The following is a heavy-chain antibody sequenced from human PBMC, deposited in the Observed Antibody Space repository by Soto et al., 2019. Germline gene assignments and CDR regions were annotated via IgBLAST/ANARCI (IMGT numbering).Heavy chain of an antibody. CDR1: GFTFSSYA. D-gene: IGHD2-21*02. CDR3: AKGGCGGDCYRNFGWFDP. Sequence: GGSLRLSCAASGFTFSSYAMSWVRQAPGKGLEWVSAISGSGGSTYYADSVKGRFTISRDNSKNTLYLQMNSLRAEDTAVYYCAKGGCGGDCYRNFGWFDPWGQGTLVTVSS. V-gene: IGHV3-23*01. CDR2: ISGSGGST. J-gene: IGHJ5*02.